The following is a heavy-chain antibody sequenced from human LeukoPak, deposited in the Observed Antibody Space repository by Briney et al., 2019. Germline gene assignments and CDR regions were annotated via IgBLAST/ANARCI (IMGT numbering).Heavy chain of an antibody. CDR3: AKDRYYLCYYGMDV. Sequence: GGSLRLSCAASGFTFGDYAMHWVRQAPGKGLEWVSGISWNSGSIGYADSVKGRFTISRDNAKNSLYLQMNSLRAEDTALYYCAKDRYYLCYYGMDVWGQGTTVTVSS. D-gene: IGHD1-26*01. CDR2: ISWNSGSI. J-gene: IGHJ6*02. V-gene: IGHV3-9*01. CDR1: GFTFGDYA.